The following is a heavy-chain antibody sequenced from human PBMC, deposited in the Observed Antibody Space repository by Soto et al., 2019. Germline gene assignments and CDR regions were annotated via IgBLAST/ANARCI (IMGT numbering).Heavy chain of an antibody. CDR1: GGSISSSSYY. V-gene: IGHV4-39*01. Sequence: QLQLQESGPGLVKPSETLSLTCTVSGGSISSSSYYWGWIRQPPGKGLEWIGSIYYSGSTYYNPSLXSXAXIXXDTSKNQFSLKLSSVTAADTAVYYCARRVVAYFDLWGRGTLVTVSS. CDR3: ARRVVAYFDL. D-gene: IGHD2-21*01. J-gene: IGHJ2*01. CDR2: IYYSGST.